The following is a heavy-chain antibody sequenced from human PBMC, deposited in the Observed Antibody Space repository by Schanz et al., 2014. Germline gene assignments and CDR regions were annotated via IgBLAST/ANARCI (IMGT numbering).Heavy chain of an antibody. Sequence: VQLEQSGAEVKKPGSSMKVSCKASGGTFSSFGINWVRQAPGQGLEWMGRIIPSLGLANYAQKFQGRVTITADKSTFTAYMDVSSLRSEDTAVYYCASSGAGYSSSWDFDYWGQGTLVTVSS. J-gene: IGHJ4*02. D-gene: IGHD6-13*01. CDR3: ASSGAGYSSSWDFDY. V-gene: IGHV1-69*02. CDR1: GGTFSSFG. CDR2: IIPSLGLA.